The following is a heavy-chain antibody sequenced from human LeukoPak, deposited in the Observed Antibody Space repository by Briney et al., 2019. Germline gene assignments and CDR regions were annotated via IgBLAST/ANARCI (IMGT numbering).Heavy chain of an antibody. CDR3: AAGGYYDNSGTDY. CDR1: GGSISSYY. CDR2: IYYSGGT. D-gene: IGHD3-22*01. Sequence: PSETLSLTCTVSGGSISSYYWSWIRQPPGKGLEWIGYIYYSGGTNYNPSLKSRVTISVDTSKNQSSLKLTSVTAADTAVYYCAAGGYYDNSGTDYWGQGTLVTVSS. V-gene: IGHV4-59*03. J-gene: IGHJ4*02.